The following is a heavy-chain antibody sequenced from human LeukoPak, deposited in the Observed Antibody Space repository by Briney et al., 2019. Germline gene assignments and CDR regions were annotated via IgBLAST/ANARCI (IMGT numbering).Heavy chain of an antibody. CDR2: ISSSSNTI. Sequence: GGSLRLSCAASGFTFSSYSMNWVRQAPGKGLEWVSFISSSSNTIYYADSVKGRFTISRDNAKNSLYLQMNTLRAEDTAVYYCARVPGKYAFDIWGQGTMVTVSA. CDR3: ARVPGKYAFDI. J-gene: IGHJ3*02. D-gene: IGHD3-10*01. V-gene: IGHV3-48*01. CDR1: GFTFSSYS.